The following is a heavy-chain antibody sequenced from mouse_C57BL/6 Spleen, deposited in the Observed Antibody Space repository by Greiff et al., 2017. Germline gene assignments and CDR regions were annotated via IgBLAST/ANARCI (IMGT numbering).Heavy chain of an antibody. CDR1: GFTFSDYG. D-gene: IGHD2-3*01. Sequence: EVQLVESGGGLVKPGGSLKLSCAASGFTFSDYGMHWVRQAPEKGLEWVAYISSGSSTIYYADTVKGRFTISRDNAKNTLFLQMTSLRSEDTAMYDCARLSYGDYYDYFDYWGQGTTLTVSS. V-gene: IGHV5-17*01. CDR2: ISSGSSTI. J-gene: IGHJ2*01. CDR3: ARLSYGDYYDYFDY.